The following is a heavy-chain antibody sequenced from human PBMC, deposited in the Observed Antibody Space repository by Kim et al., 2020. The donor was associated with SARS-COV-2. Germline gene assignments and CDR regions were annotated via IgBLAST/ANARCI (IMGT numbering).Heavy chain of an antibody. D-gene: IGHD6-19*01. J-gene: IGHJ3*02. CDR1: GFTFSSYS. Sequence: GGSLRLSCAASGFTFSSYSMNWVRQAPGKGLEWVSSISSSSSYIYYADSVKGRFTISRDNAKNSLYLQMNSLRAEDTAVYYCATLQWPGPNDAFDIWGQGTMVTVSS. V-gene: IGHV3-21*01. CDR3: ATLQWPGPNDAFDI. CDR2: ISSSSSYI.